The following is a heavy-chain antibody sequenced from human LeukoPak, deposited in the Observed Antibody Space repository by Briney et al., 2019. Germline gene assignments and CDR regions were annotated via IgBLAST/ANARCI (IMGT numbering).Heavy chain of an antibody. CDR3: ARDRIDYDSSGYRYGMDV. CDR2: IKEDASEK. D-gene: IGHD3-22*01. J-gene: IGHJ6*02. V-gene: IGHV3-7*01. Sequence: GGSLRLSCAASGFTFSNYWMSWVRQAPGKGLEWVACIKEDASEKKYVDSVKGRFTVSRDNARNSLYLQVNSLRAEDTAVYYCARDRIDYDSSGYRYGMDVWGQGTTVIVSS. CDR1: GFTFSNYW.